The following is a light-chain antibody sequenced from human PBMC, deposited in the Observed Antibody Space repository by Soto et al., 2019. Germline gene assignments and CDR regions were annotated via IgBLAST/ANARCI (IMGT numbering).Light chain of an antibody. Sequence: DIVLTQSPGTLSLSPGERATLSCSTSESISSEYLAWYQQRPGQAPRLLIYGASSRATGVPDRFSGSGSGTDFTLTITRLEPEDFAVYYCQQFGTSPRVTFGQGTRLEIK. V-gene: IGKV3-20*01. CDR1: ESISSEY. J-gene: IGKJ5*01. CDR3: QQFGTSPRVT. CDR2: GAS.